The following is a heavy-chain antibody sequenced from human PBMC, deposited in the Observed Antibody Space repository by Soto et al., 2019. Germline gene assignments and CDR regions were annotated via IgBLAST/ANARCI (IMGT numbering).Heavy chain of an antibody. J-gene: IGHJ5*02. V-gene: IGHV5-51*01. Sequence: GESLKISCKGSGYSFTSYWIGWVRQMPGKGLEWMGIIYPGDSDTRYSPSFQGQVTISADKSISTAYLQWSSLKASDTAMYYCARPITIFGVVYRERERITDLSAQGTPVTGSS. CDR3: ARPITIFGVVYRERERITDL. D-gene: IGHD3-3*01. CDR2: IYPGDSDT. CDR1: GYSFTSYW.